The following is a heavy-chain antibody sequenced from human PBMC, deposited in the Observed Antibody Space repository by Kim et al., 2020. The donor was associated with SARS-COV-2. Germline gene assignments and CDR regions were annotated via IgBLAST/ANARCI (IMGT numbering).Heavy chain of an antibody. CDR2: ISGSGGST. CDR1: GFTFSSYA. CDR3: AKKATLWGLPTVVPYYYYMDV. V-gene: IGHV3-23*01. Sequence: GGSLRLSCAASGFTFSSYAMSWVRQAPGKVLEWVSAISGSGGSTYYADSVKGRFTISRDNSKNTLYLQMNSLRAEDTAVYYCAKKATLWGLPTVVPYYYYMDVWGKGTTVTVSS. J-gene: IGHJ6*03. D-gene: IGHD2-21*01.